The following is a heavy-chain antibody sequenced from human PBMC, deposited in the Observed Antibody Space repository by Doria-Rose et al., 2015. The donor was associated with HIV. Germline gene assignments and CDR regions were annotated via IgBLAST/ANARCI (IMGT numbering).Heavy chain of an antibody. J-gene: IGHJ4*02. D-gene: IGHD6-13*01. CDR1: GVSLSSPGMG. Sequence: ESGPVLVKPTETLTLTCTVSGVSLSSPGMGVSWIRQPPGKALEWLGNIFSDDERSYKTSLTSRLTIPRGTSKSQVVLTMTDMDPMDTATYYCARIKSSRWYHKYYFDFWGQGTLVIVSA. CDR3: ARIKSSRWYHKYYFDF. CDR2: IFSDDER. V-gene: IGHV2-26*01.